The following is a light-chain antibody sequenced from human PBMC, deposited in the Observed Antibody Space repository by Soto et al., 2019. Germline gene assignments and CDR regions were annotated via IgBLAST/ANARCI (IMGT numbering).Light chain of an antibody. Sequence: IQLTQSPSSLPASVVARVAITCPASPGIRSYLAWYQQKPGEAPKLLISIASILQSGVPSRFSGSGSGTDFVLTISSLQPEDSATYYCQQLDSMPITFGQGTRLEIK. CDR2: IAS. J-gene: IGKJ5*01. V-gene: IGKV1-9*01. CDR3: QQLDSMPIT. CDR1: PGIRSY.